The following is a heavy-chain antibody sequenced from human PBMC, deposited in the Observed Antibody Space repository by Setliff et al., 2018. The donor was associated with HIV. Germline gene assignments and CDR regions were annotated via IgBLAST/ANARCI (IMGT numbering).Heavy chain of an antibody. V-gene: IGHV1-3*01. D-gene: IGHD1-26*01. CDR2: ISGSGDT. CDR3: ARDPWGSGNYFYFDY. CDR1: GYIFTYYA. J-gene: IGHJ4*02. Sequence: ASVKVSCKTSGYIFTYYAIHWVRQAPGERLEWMGWISGSGDTKYSQKFQGRVTITRDTSASTAYMELSSLRSEDTAVYYCARDPWGSGNYFYFDYWGQGTLVTVSS.